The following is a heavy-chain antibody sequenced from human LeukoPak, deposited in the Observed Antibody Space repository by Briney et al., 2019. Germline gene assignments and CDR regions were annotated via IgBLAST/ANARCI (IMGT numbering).Heavy chain of an antibody. CDR1: GYTFTSNY. Sequence: ASVTVSCKASGYTFTSNYIHWVRQAPGQGLEWMGVIAPSSGTTSYAQKFQGRVTMTRDTSTSTLYIELSSLTSEDTAVYYCARASGSSAVPFDYWGQGTLVTVSS. V-gene: IGHV1-46*01. CDR2: IAPSSGTT. D-gene: IGHD3-10*01. J-gene: IGHJ4*02. CDR3: ARASGSSAVPFDY.